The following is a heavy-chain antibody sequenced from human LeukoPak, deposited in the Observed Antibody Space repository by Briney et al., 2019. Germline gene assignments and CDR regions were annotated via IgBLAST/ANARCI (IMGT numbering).Heavy chain of an antibody. CDR2: IYYSGST. J-gene: IGHJ5*02. V-gene: IGHV4-59*12. CDR3: ARGARGFQFDP. CDR1: GGSISSYY. Sequence: PSETLSLTCTVPGGSISSYYWSWIRQPPGKGLEWIGYIYYSGSTNYNPSLKSRVTISVDRSKNQFSLKLSSVTAADTAVYYCARGARGFQFDPWGQGTLVTVSS. D-gene: IGHD5-12*01.